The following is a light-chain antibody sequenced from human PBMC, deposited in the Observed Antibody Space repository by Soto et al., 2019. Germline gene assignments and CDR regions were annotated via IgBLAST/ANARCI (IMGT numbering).Light chain of an antibody. J-gene: IGKJ4*01. Sequence: EIVITHSPATLSLSPGEGATLSCRASQGIVNTLAWYQQKPGQTPRLLIYAASIRATGVPARFSGSGSGTDFTLTINSLQSEDFAVYYCQHYVNWPLTFGGGTKVESK. CDR2: AAS. CDR3: QHYVNWPLT. CDR1: QGIVNT. V-gene: IGKV3-15*01.